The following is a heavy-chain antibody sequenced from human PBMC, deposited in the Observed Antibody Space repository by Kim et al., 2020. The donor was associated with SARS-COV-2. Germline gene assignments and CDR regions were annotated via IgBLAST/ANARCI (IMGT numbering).Heavy chain of an antibody. V-gene: IGHV3-30*18. Sequence: GGSLRLSCAASGFTFSSYGMHWVRQAPGKGLEWVAVISYDGSNKYYADSVKGRFTISRDNSRNTLYLQMNSLRAEDTAVYYCAKDHYITVRGVISPGVDYWGQGTLVTVSS. CDR3: AKDHYITVRGVISPGVDY. CDR2: ISYDGSNK. J-gene: IGHJ4*02. CDR1: GFTFSSYG. D-gene: IGHD3-10*01.